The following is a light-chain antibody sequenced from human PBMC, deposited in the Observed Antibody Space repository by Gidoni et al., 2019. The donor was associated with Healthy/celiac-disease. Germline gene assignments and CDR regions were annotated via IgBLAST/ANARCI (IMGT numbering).Light chain of an antibody. CDR3: QQYNSYSPYT. CDR1: QSISSW. CDR2: KAS. V-gene: IGKV1-5*03. Sequence: DIQMTQSPSTLSASVGDRVTITCRASQSISSWLAWYQQKPGKAPKLLIYKASSLESGVPSKFSGSGSGTEFTLTISSLQPYDFATYYCQQYNSYSPYTFGQXTKLEIK. J-gene: IGKJ2*01.